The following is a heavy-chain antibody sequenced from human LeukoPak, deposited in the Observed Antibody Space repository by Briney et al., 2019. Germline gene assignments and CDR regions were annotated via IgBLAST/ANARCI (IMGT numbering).Heavy chain of an antibody. D-gene: IGHD3-22*01. CDR1: GGSFSGYH. CDR2: INPSGST. J-gene: IGHJ4*02. V-gene: IGHV4-34*01. Sequence: PSETLSLTCAVYGGSFSGYHWTWIRQSPGKGLEWIGDINPSGSTYYNPSLKSRLTISVDTSKNQFSLKLSSVTAADTAVYYCARGVGYYYDSSGYYLYFDYWGQGTLVTVSS. CDR3: ARGVGYYYDSSGYYLYFDY.